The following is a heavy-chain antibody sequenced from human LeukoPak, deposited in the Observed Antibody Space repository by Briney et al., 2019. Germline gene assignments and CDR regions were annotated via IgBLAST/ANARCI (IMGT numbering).Heavy chain of an antibody. CDR3: ARDERGDYAFDI. J-gene: IGHJ3*02. D-gene: IGHD3-10*01. CDR1: GFTFSSYA. V-gene: IGHV3-30-3*01. Sequence: GRSLRLSCAASGFTFSSYAMHWVRQAPGKGLEWVAVISYDGSNKYYADSVKGRFTISRDNSKNTLYLQMNSLRAEDTAVYYCARDERGDYAFDIWGQGTMVTVSS. CDR2: ISYDGSNK.